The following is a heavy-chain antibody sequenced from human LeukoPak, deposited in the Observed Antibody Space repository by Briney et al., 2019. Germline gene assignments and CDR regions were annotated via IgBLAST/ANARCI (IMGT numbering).Heavy chain of an antibody. CDR3: ARVVRYCSSTSCYLDY. V-gene: IGHV1-8*01. CDR2: MNPNSGNT. Sequence: AASVKVSCKASGYTFTSYDINWVRQATGQGLEWTGWMNPNSGNTGYAQKFQGRVTMTRNTSISTAYMELSSLRSEDTAVYYCARVVRYCSSTSCYLDYWGQGTLVTVSS. CDR1: GYTFTSYD. J-gene: IGHJ4*02. D-gene: IGHD2-2*01.